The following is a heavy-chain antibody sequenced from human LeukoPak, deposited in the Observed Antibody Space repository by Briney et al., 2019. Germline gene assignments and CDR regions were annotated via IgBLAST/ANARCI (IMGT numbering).Heavy chain of an antibody. CDR1: GFTFNKYT. J-gene: IGHJ6*03. V-gene: IGHV3-21*01. CDR3: ARVQRDNNQMYFNFYMDV. CDR2: ISTSSSYI. D-gene: IGHD1/OR15-1a*01. Sequence: GGSLRLSCAASGFTFNKYTMNWVRQAPGKGLEWVSSISTSSSYIYYADSVKGRFTISRANAKNSLYLQMNSLRAEDTAVYYCARVQRDNNQMYFNFYMDVWGKGTTVTVSS.